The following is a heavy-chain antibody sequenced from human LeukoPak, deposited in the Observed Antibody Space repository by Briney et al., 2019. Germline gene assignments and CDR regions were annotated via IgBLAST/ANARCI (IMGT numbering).Heavy chain of an antibody. CDR3: ARAEESIAAAGAIDY. J-gene: IGHJ4*02. V-gene: IGHV4-59*01. Sequence: PSETPSLTCTVSGGSISSYYWSWIRQPPGKGLEWIGYIYYSGSTNYNPSLKSRVTISVDTSKNQFSLKLSSVTAADTAVYYCARAEESIAAAGAIDYWGQGTLVTVSS. D-gene: IGHD6-13*01. CDR1: GGSISSYY. CDR2: IYYSGST.